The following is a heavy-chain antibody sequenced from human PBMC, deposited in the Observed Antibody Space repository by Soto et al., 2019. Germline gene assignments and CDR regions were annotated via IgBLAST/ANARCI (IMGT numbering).Heavy chain of an antibody. D-gene: IGHD2-2*01. CDR2: IDPSDSYT. V-gene: IGHV5-10-1*01. Sequence: GESLKISCKGSGYSFTSYWISWVRQMPGKGLEWMGRIDPSDSYTNYSPSFQGHVTISADKSISTAYLQWSSLKASDTAMYYCARHDRIVVVPAAIAPYYGMDVSGQGTTVTVS. CDR1: GYSFTSYW. CDR3: ARHDRIVVVPAAIAPYYGMDV. J-gene: IGHJ6*02.